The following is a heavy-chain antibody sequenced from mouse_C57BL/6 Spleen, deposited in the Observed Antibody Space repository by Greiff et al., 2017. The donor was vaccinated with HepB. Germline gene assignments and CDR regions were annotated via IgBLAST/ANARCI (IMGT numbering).Heavy chain of an antibody. CDR2: ISNGGGST. CDR3: ARQDDGYRYFDY. D-gene: IGHD2-3*01. V-gene: IGHV5-12*01. Sequence: EVQVVESGGGLVQPGGSLKLSCAASGFTFSDYYMYWVRQTPEKRLEWVAYISNGGGSTYYPDTVKGRFTISRDNAKNTLYLQMSRLKSEDTAMYYCARQDDGYRYFDYWGQGTTLTVSS. J-gene: IGHJ2*01. CDR1: GFTFSDYY.